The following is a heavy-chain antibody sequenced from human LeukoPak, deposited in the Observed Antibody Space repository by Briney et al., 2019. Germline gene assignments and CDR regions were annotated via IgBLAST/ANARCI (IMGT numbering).Heavy chain of an antibody. CDR3: AREAASVPAAKD. Sequence: ASVKVSCKASGYTLTGYYMHWVRQAPGQGLEWMGWINPNSGGTNYAQKFQGRVTMTRDTSISTAYMELSRLRSDDTAVYYCAREAASVPAAKDWGQGTLATVSS. CDR1: GYTLTGYY. CDR2: INPNSGGT. J-gene: IGHJ4*02. V-gene: IGHV1-2*02. D-gene: IGHD2-2*01.